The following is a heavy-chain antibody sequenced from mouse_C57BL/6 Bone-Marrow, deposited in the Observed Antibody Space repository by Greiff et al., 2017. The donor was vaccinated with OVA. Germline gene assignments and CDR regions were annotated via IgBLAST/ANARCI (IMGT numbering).Heavy chain of an antibody. D-gene: IGHD1-1*01. CDR1: GFNIKDDY. J-gene: IGHJ4*01. Sequence: VQLKQSGAELVRPGASVKLSCTASGFNIKDDYMHWVKQRPEQGLEWIGWIDPENGDTEYASKFQGKATITADTSSNTAYLQLSSLTSEDTAVYYCTTWDIYGSSYDYAMDYWGQGTSVTVSS. V-gene: IGHV14-4*01. CDR2: IDPENGDT. CDR3: TTWDIYGSSYDYAMDY.